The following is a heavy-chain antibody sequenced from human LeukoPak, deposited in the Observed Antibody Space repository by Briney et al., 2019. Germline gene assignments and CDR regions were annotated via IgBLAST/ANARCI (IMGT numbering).Heavy chain of an antibody. V-gene: IGHV3-23*01. CDR1: GLTFGSSP. J-gene: IGHJ4*02. D-gene: IGHD6-13*01. CDR2: FSRNGHDT. CDR3: AKGSLGSWYFFDS. Sequence: GGYLRLSCAASGLTFGSSPMSWVRQAPGKGPEWVTTFSRNGHDTYYADSVKGRFTIFRDNSKSTLYLQMNSLRAEDTAVYYCAKGSLGSWYFFDSWGQGTLVTVSS.